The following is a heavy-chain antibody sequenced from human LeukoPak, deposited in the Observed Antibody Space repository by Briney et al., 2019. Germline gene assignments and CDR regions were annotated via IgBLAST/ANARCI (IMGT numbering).Heavy chain of an antibody. CDR2: IWYDGSNK. J-gene: IGHJ6*02. Sequence: GRSLRLSCAASGFTFSSYGMHWVRQAPGKGLEWVAVIWYDGSNKYYADSVKGRFTISRDNSKNTLYPQMNSLRAEDTAVYYCAREGIAAAGPNYYYYYGMDVWGQGTTVTVSS. D-gene: IGHD6-13*01. CDR3: AREGIAAAGPNYYYYYGMDV. V-gene: IGHV3-33*01. CDR1: GFTFSSYG.